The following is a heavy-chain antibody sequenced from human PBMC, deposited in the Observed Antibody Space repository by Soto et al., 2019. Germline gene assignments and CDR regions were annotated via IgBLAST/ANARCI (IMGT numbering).Heavy chain of an antibody. CDR3: AKDLRFPLTGGDR. V-gene: IGHV3-23*01. CDR1: GFTFSSYA. CDR2: ISGSGGST. D-gene: IGHD7-27*01. Sequence: GGSLRLSCAASGFTFSSYAMSWVRQAPGKGLEWVSAISGSGGSTYYADSVKGRCTISRDNSKNTLYLQMNSLRAEDTAVYYCAKDLRFPLTGGDRWGQGTLVTVSS. J-gene: IGHJ4*02.